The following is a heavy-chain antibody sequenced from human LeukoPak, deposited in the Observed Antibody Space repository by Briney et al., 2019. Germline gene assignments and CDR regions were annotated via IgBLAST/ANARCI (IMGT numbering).Heavy chain of an antibody. D-gene: IGHD4-17*01. V-gene: IGHV4-61*05. CDR1: GGSISXXXXX. CDR2: IYYXGST. Sequence: PSQTLSLTCTXSGGSISXXXXXXXXXRQPXXXXXXXXXYIYYXGSTNYNPSXKSRVXXSVDXSKNQFSLKLSSVTAADTAVYYCARQLFIYGDPYYFDYWGQGTLVTVSS. J-gene: IGHJ4*02. CDR3: ARQLFIYGDPYYFDY.